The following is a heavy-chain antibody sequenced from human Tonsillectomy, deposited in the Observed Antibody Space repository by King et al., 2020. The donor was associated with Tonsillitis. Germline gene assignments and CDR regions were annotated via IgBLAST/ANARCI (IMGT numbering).Heavy chain of an antibody. CDR1: AFIFSSYG. J-gene: IGHJ3*02. D-gene: IGHD4/OR15-4a*01. CDR2: ISDDGSNR. CDR3: AGDWGGPNPLDAFDI. V-gene: IGHV3-33*05. Sequence: VQLVESGGGVVQPGRSLRLSCATSAFIFSSYGMHWVRPAPGKGLEWVAVISDDGSNRFYADSVKGRFTISRDNSENTLYLQINSLRTEDTAVYYCAGDWGGPNPLDAFDIWGQGTMVTVSS.